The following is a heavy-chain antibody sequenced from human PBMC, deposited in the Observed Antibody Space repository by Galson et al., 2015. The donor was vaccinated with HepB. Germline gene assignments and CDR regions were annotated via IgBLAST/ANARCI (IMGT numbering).Heavy chain of an antibody. CDR1: GFTSSDYY. CDR2: ISSSSSYT. Sequence: SLRLSCAASGFTSSDYYMSWIRQAPGKGLEWVSYISSSSSYTNYADSVKGRFTISRDNAKNSLYLQMNSLRAEDTAVYYCARGKYSSSCLYYWGQGTLVTASS. J-gene: IGHJ4*02. V-gene: IGHV3-11*05. CDR3: ARGKYSSSCLYY. D-gene: IGHD6-13*01.